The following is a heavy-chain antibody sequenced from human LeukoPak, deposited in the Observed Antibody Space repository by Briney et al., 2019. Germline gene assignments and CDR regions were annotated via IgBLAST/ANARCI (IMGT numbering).Heavy chain of an antibody. V-gene: IGHV4-34*01. CDR2: INHSGST. Sequence: SETLSLTCAVYGGSFSGYYWSWIRQPPGKGLEWTGEINHSGSTNYNPSLKSRVTISVDTSKNQFSLKLSSVTAADTAVYYCARSAAGNLDYWGQGTLVTVSS. CDR3: ARSAAGNLDY. CDR1: GGSFSGYY. D-gene: IGHD6-13*01. J-gene: IGHJ4*02.